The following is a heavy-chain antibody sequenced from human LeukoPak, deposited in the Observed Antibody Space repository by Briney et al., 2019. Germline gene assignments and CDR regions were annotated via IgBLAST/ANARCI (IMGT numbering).Heavy chain of an antibody. CDR1: GFTFSSYD. Sequence: GGSLRLSCAASGFTFSSYDMNWVRQAPGKGLEWVSYISSTSNTIYYADSVKGRFTISRDNAKNSLYLQMNSLRAEDTAVYYCARGRGYSYGQLDYWGQGTLVTVSS. CDR3: ARGRGYSYGQLDY. V-gene: IGHV3-48*01. D-gene: IGHD5-18*01. CDR2: ISSTSNTI. J-gene: IGHJ4*02.